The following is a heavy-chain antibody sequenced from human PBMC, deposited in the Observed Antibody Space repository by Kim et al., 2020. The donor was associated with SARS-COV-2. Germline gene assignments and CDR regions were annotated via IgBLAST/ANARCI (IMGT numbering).Heavy chain of an antibody. CDR2: IIPILGIA. V-gene: IGHV1-69*04. Sequence: SVKVSCKASGGTFSSYAISWVRQAPGQGLEWMGRIIPILGIANYAQKFQGRVTITADKSTSTAYMELSSLRSEDTAVYYCARDGGHYYGSGSYYNLDYWGERTLVTVSS. CDR1: GGTFSSYA. D-gene: IGHD3-10*01. J-gene: IGHJ4*02. CDR3: ARDGGHYYGSGSYYNLDY.